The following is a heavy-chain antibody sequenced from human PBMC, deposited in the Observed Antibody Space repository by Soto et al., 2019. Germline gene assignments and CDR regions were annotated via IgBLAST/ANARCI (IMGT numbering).Heavy chain of an antibody. CDR3: ARANKMPPGYSSGWWGDLYCYFDL. CDR1: GYTFTSYG. CDR2: ISAYNGNT. D-gene: IGHD6-19*01. V-gene: IGHV1-18*01. J-gene: IGHJ2*01. Sequence: QVQLVQSGAEVKKPGASVKVSCKASGYTFTSYGISWVRQAPGQGLEWMGWISAYNGNTNYAQKLQGRVTMTTDTSTSTAYMELRSLRSDDTAVYYCARANKMPPGYSSGWWGDLYCYFDLWGRGTLVTVSS.